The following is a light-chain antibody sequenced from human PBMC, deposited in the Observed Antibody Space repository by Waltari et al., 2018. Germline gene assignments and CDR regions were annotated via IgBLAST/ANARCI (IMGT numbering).Light chain of an antibody. CDR3: QQYGNWPLYT. CDR1: QSLGRN. V-gene: IGKV3-15*01. CDR2: DAS. J-gene: IGKJ2*01. Sequence: EIVVTQSPVTLSASPGERATLSCRASQSLGRNLAWYQQRPAQAPSLLIYDASTRATGVPARFSGSGSQTEFTLTISSLQSEDFAVYYCQQYGNWPLYTFGQGTKLEIK.